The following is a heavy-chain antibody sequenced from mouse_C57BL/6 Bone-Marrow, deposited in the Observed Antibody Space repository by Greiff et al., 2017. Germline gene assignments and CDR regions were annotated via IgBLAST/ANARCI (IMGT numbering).Heavy chain of an antibody. V-gene: IGHV1-26*01. CDR1: GYTFTDYY. CDR3: AREDGYYVDYAMDY. D-gene: IGHD2-3*01. J-gene: IGHJ4*01. CDR2: INPNNGGT. Sequence: EVQLQQSGPELVKPGASVKISCKASGYTFTDYYMNWVKQSHGKSLEWIGDINPNNGGTSYNQTFKGKATLTVDKSSSTAYMELRSLTSEDSAVYYCAREDGYYVDYAMDYWGQGTSVTVSS.